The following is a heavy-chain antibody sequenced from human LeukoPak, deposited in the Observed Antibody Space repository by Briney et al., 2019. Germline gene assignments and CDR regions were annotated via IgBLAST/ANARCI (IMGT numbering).Heavy chain of an antibody. CDR2: ISDDETYK. D-gene: IGHD2-15*01. Sequence: PGGSLRLSCAASGFTFNSYSMHWVRQAPGKGLEWVTAISDDETYKFYADSVKGRFTISRDNSKNTLYLQMNSLRAEDTAVYYCAKDLGSDCSGGSCEEVDDAFDIWGQGTMVTVSS. V-gene: IGHV3-30-3*01. CDR3: AKDLGSDCSGGSCEEVDDAFDI. CDR1: GFTFNSYS. J-gene: IGHJ3*02.